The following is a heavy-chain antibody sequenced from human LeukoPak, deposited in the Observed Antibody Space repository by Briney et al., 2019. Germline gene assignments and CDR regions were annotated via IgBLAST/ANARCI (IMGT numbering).Heavy chain of an antibody. J-gene: IGHJ3*02. D-gene: IGHD2-2*01. Sequence: HPGGSLRLSCAASGFTFSSYAMHWVRQAPGKGLEWVAVISYDGSNKYYADSVKGRFTISRDNSKNTLYLQMNSLRAEDTAVYYCARAEDCSSTSCPRAFDIWGQGTMVTVSS. V-gene: IGHV3-30-3*01. CDR2: ISYDGSNK. CDR1: GFTFSSYA. CDR3: ARAEDCSSTSCPRAFDI.